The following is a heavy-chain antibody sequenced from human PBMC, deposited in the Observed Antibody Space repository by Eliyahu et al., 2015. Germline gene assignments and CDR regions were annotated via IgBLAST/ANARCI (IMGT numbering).Heavy chain of an antibody. CDR1: GYAFKSFA. CDR3: ARAYYGDHYDS. V-gene: IGHV1-3*01. CDR2: LNPATGDT. J-gene: IGHJ4*02. D-gene: IGHD4-17*01. Sequence: QVQLVQSGAEVKXPGAXVNVSCKASGYAFKSFALHWVRQAPGQRXEWMGWLNPATGDTKYSQKFQARVTINRDTSASTAYMALSSLSSEDTAVYYCARAYYGDHYDSWGQGTLVSVTS.